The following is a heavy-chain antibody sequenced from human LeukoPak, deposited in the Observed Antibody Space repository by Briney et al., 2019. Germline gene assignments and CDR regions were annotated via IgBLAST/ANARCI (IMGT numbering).Heavy chain of an antibody. V-gene: IGHV3-20*04. J-gene: IGHJ4*02. CDR1: GFTFDDYG. D-gene: IGHD6-19*01. Sequence: GGSLRLSCAASGFTFDDYGMSWVRQAPGKGLEWVSGINWNGGSTGYADSVKGRFTISRDSAKNSLYLQMNSLRAEDTALYYCARVAVAGTFFYFDYWGQGTLVTVSS. CDR3: ARVAVAGTFFYFDY. CDR2: INWNGGST.